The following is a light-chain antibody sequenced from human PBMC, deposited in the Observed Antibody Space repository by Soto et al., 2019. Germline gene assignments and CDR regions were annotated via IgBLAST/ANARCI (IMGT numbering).Light chain of an antibody. Sequence: IVLMQSPGTLSLSPGERATLSCRASQSVSNNFLAWYQQKPGQAPRLLIDGASSRATGTPDRFSGSGSGTGFTLTISRLEPEDFAVYYCQQYGTSPPLTFGGGTKVEIK. V-gene: IGKV3-20*01. J-gene: IGKJ4*01. CDR2: GAS. CDR1: QSVSNNF. CDR3: QQYGTSPPLT.